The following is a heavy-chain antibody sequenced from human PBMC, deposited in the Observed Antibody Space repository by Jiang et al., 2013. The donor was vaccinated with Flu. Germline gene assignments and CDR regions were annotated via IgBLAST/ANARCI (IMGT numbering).Heavy chain of an antibody. Sequence: SSISTSSSYIHYADSVKGRFTISRDNAENSLYLQMNNLRAEDTAVYFCARDHTSYDNSGDAFDLWGRGTLVTVSS. J-gene: IGHJ3*01. D-gene: IGHD3-22*01. V-gene: IGHV3-21*01. CDR3: ARDHTSYDNSGDAFDL. CDR2: ISTSSSYI.